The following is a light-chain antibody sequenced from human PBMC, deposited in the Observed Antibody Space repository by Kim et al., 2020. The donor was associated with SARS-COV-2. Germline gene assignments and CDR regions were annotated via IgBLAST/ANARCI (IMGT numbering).Light chain of an antibody. CDR3: SSYTSSTTLV. J-gene: IGLJ3*02. CDR1: SGDVGGYNS. CDR2: DVS. V-gene: IGLV2-14*03. Sequence: QSALTQPASVSGSPGQSITISCTGTSGDVGGYNSVSWHQQHPGKVPKVMIYDVSKRPSGVSNRFSGSKSGNTASLTISGLQAEDEADYYCSSYTSSTTLVFGGGTQLTVL.